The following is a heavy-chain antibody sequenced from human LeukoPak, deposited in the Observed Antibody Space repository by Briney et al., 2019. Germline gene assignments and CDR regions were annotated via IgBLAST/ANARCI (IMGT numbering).Heavy chain of an antibody. CDR1: GGSISSGGYY. CDR3: ARDRIVGATPPGY. D-gene: IGHD1-26*01. V-gene: IGHV4-30-2*01. Sequence: SETLSLTCTVSGGSISSGGYYWSWIRQPPGKGLEWIGYIYHSGSTYYNPSLKSRVTISVDRSKNQFSLKLSSVTAADTAVYYCARDRIVGATPPGYWGQGTLVTVSS. CDR2: IYHSGST. J-gene: IGHJ4*02.